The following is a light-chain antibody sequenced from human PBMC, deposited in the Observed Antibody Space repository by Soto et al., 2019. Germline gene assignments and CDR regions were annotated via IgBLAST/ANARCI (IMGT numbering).Light chain of an antibody. CDR3: QQYGISPT. V-gene: IGKV3-20*01. CDR1: QSVSSNY. CDR2: DVS. J-gene: IGKJ1*01. Sequence: DIVLTQSPGTLSLSPGERATLSCRSSQSVSSNYLAWYQQKPDQAPRLVIYDVSGRATGIPDRFSGSGSGTDFPLTISSLEPEDSAVYYCQQYGISPTFGQGTKVEIK.